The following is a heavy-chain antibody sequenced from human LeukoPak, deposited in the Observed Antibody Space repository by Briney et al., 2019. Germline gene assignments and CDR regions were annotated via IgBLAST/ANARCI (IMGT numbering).Heavy chain of an antibody. CDR2: INPNSGGT. Sequence: ASVKVSCKVSGYTLTELSMHWVRQAPGQGLEWMGWINPNSGGTNYAQKFQGRVTMTRDTSISTAYMELSRLRSDDTAVYYCAPGPGWFDPWGQGTLVTVSS. J-gene: IGHJ5*02. V-gene: IGHV1-2*02. D-gene: IGHD3-10*01. CDR1: GYTLTELS. CDR3: APGPGWFDP.